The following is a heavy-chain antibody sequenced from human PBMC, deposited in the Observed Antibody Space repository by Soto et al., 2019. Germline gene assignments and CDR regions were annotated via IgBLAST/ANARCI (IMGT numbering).Heavy chain of an antibody. CDR2: INPNSGGT. D-gene: IGHD3-22*01. CDR1: GYTFTGYY. Sequence: QVQLVQSGAEVKKPGASVKVSCKASGYTFTGYYMHWVRQAPGQGLEWMGWINPNSGGTNYAQKFQGWVTMTRDPSISTAYMELSRLRSDDTAVYYCARGYYYDSSGYPIDAFDIWGQGTMVTVSS. J-gene: IGHJ3*02. CDR3: ARGYYYDSSGYPIDAFDI. V-gene: IGHV1-2*04.